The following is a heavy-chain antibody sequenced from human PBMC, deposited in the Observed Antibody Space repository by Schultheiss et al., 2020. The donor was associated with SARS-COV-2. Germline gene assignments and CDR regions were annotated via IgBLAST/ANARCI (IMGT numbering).Heavy chain of an antibody. Sequence: SETLSLTCAVYGGSFSGYYWSWIRQPPGKGLEWIGEINHSGSTNYNPSLKSRVTISVDTSKNQFSLKLSSVTAADTAVYYCTRARDGRHSVVVVAARSGAFDIWGQGTMVTVSS. J-gene: IGHJ3*02. CDR1: GGSFSGYY. V-gene: IGHV4-34*01. CDR3: TRARDGRHSVVVVAARSGAFDI. D-gene: IGHD2-15*01. CDR2: INHSGST.